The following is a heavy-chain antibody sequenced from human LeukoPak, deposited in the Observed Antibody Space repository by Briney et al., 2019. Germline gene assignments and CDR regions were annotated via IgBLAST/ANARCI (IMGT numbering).Heavy chain of an antibody. CDR2: ISSGSIEI. Sequence: GGSLRLSCAAPEFTFSSYRMDWVRQAPGKGLEWVASISSGSIEIYYADAVKGRFTISRDNAKNSLYLQMAGLTAEDTAVYYCARALDSALDVWGNGTTVTVSS. D-gene: IGHD3/OR15-3a*01. CDR1: EFTFSSYR. J-gene: IGHJ6*04. V-gene: IGHV3-21*01. CDR3: ARALDSALDV.